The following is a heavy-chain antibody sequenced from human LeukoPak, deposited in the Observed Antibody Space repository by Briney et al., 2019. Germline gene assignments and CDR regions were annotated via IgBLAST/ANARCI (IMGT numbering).Heavy chain of an antibody. V-gene: IGHV4-38-2*02. CDR2: IYHNGVT. D-gene: IGHD2/OR15-2a*01. CDR1: DYSISSGYY. J-gene: IGHJ3*02. Sequence: SETLSLTCTVSDYSISSGYYWGWIRQPPGKGLEWIGSIYHNGVTYSNASLRSRLSISVDTSKNQFSLRLSSVTAADTAVYYCAKSNGYGLIVIWGQGTMVTVSS. CDR3: AKSNGYGLIVI.